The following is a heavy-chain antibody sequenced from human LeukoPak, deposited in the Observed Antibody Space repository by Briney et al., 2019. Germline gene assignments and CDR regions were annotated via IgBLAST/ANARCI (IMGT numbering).Heavy chain of an antibody. CDR3: ARDSRGYYYPDAFDI. CDR1: GFTFDDYA. V-gene: IGHV3-43*02. CDR2: ISGDGDST. Sequence: GGSLRLSCAASGFTFDDYAMHWVRQAPGKGLEWVSLISGDGDSTHHADSVKGRFTISRDNAKNSLYLQMNSLRAEDTAVYYCARDSRGYYYPDAFDIWGQGTMVTVSS. D-gene: IGHD3-22*01. J-gene: IGHJ3*02.